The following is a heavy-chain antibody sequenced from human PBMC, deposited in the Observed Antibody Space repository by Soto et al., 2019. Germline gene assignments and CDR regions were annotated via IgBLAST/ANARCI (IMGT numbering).Heavy chain of an antibody. CDR2: ISYDGSNK. J-gene: IGHJ5*02. V-gene: IGHV3-30*18. CDR3: AKGRGT. CDR1: GFTFSSYG. Sequence: QVQLVESGGGVVQPGRSLRLSCAASGFTFSSYGMHWVRQAPGKGLEWVAVISYDGSNKYYADSVKGRFTISRDNSKNPLYLQMNSLRAEDTAVYYCAKGRGTWGQGTLVTVSS.